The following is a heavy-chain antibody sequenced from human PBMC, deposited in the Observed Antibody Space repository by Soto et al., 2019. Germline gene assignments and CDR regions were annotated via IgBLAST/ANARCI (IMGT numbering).Heavy chain of an antibody. V-gene: IGHV1-2*02. Sequence: QVQLVQSGAQLKKPGASVKVSCKASGYTFTGYYMHWVRQAPEQGLDWMGLTNPNSGGPNYAEKCQGKVTKTMDNYITTAYMELSRLRSDNTAVYYWARQSGQDQLLWWFDPWGQETLVTVSA. CDR3: ARQSGQDQLLWWFDP. CDR1: GYTFTGYY. D-gene: IGHD2-2*01. J-gene: IGHJ5*02. CDR2: TNPNSGGP.